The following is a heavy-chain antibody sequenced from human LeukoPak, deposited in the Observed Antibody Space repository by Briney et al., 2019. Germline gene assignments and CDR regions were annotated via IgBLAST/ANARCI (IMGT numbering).Heavy chain of an antibody. V-gene: IGHV4-59*01. J-gene: IGHJ5*02. D-gene: IGHD2-2*01. Sequence: SETLSLTCTVSGGSITSYYWSWTRQPPGKGPEWTGYIYYGGNTDYNPSLKSRVTMSVDTSKNQFSLKLTSVTAADTAIYYCARIMGFCSSTTCYPRFDPWGQGTLVTVSS. CDR3: ARIMGFCSSTTCYPRFDP. CDR1: GGSITSYY. CDR2: IYYGGNT.